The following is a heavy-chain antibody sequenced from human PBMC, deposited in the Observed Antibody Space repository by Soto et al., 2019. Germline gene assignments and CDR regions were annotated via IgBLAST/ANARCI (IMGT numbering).Heavy chain of an antibody. CDR3: GRGPSPRAPAGGTPYYYAMDV. CDR1: GYSFTDYH. D-gene: IGHD6-13*01. V-gene: IGHV1-2*04. J-gene: IGHJ6*02. Sequence: GASVKVSCKASGYSFTDYHIHWVRQAPGQGLEWLGRINPKGGGTSTAQKFQGWVTMTTDTSISTAYLELTSLRSDDTAVYYCGRGPSPRAPAGGTPYYYAMDVWGQGTTVTVSS. CDR2: INPKGGGT.